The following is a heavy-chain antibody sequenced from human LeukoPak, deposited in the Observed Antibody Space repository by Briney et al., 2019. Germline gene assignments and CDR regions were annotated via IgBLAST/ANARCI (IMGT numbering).Heavy chain of an antibody. J-gene: IGHJ4*02. CDR3: ARDWKTGAPGDFDY. Sequence: ASVKVSCKASGYTFTSYGISWVRQAPGQGLEWMGWMNPNSGNTGYAQKFQGRVTMTTDTSTSTAYMELRSLRSDDTAVYYCARDWKTGAPGDFDYWGQGTLVTVSS. CDR1: GYTFTSYG. CDR2: MNPNSGNT. D-gene: IGHD1-14*01. V-gene: IGHV1-18*01.